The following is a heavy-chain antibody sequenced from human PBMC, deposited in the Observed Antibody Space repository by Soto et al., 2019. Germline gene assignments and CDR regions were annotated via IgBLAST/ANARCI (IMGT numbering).Heavy chain of an antibody. CDR2: ISGSGGST. CDR3: AKFRVQLWSLYYFDY. J-gene: IGHJ4*02. V-gene: IGHV3-23*01. D-gene: IGHD5-18*01. CDR1: GFTFSSYA. Sequence: PGGSLRLSCAASGFTFSSYAMSWVRQAPGKGLEWVSAISGSGGSTYYADSVKGRFTISRDNSKNTLYLQMNSLRAEDTAVYYCAKFRVQLWSLYYFDYWGQGTLVTVSS.